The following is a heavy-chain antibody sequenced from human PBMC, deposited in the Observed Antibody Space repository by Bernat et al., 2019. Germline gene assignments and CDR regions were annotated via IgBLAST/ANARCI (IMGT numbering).Heavy chain of an antibody. V-gene: IGHV1-3*01. CDR3: ARVGYNSGWQNYFDY. J-gene: IGHJ4*02. D-gene: IGHD6-19*01. CDR2: TTVANGNT. Sequence: QVHFVQSGAEVKKPGASVKVSCKASGYTFTTYAIHWVRQAPGQGLEGMGWTTVANGNTKYSQKFQGRVTITRDTSASTAYVELSSLRSEDTAVYYCARVGYNSGWQNYFDYWGQGTLVTVSS. CDR1: GYTFTTYA.